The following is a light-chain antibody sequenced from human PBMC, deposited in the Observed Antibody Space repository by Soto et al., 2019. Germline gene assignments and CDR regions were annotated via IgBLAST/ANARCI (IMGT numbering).Light chain of an antibody. CDR3: QQYGSSGT. Sequence: IVLTQSPGTLSLSPGERVTLSCGASQSVSNNYLAWYQQKPGQAPRLLIYGASNRATGIPDRFSGSGSGTDFTLTISRLEPEDFAVYYCQQYGSSGTFGQGTKV. J-gene: IGKJ1*01. CDR1: QSVSNNY. V-gene: IGKV3-20*01. CDR2: GAS.